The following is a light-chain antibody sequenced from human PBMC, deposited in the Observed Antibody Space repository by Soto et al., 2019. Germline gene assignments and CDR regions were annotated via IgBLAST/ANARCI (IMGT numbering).Light chain of an antibody. CDR3: QQYGSSGT. Sequence: EIMLTQSPGTLSLSPGDRATLSCRANQTITSSYLAWYQQKPGQAPRLLIYAASGRATGIPDRFSGSGSGTDFTLTISRLEPEDFAVYYCQQYGSSGTFGQGTKVDIK. CDR1: QTITSSY. J-gene: IGKJ1*01. CDR2: AAS. V-gene: IGKV3-20*01.